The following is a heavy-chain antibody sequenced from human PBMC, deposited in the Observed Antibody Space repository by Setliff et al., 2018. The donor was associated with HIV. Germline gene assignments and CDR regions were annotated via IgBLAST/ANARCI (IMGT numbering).Heavy chain of an antibody. CDR3: SRWTRREGCSGGTCYWLVY. Sequence: GSGPTLVNPTQTLTLTCTFSGFSLSTSGVGVGWIRQPPGKALEWLALIYWDDDKWYSPSLKSRLSITKDTSKNQVVLTMTNMDPVDTATYYCSRWTRREGCSGGTCYWLVYWGQGTLVTVSS. D-gene: IGHD2-15*01. CDR1: GFSLSTSGVG. V-gene: IGHV2-5*02. CDR2: IYWDDDK. J-gene: IGHJ4*02.